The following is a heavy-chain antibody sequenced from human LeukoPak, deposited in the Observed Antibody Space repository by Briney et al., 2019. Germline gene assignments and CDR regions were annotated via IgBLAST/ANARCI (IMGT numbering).Heavy chain of an antibody. Sequence: GASVKVSCKASGYTFTAYYMHWVRQAPGQGLEWMGWISAYNGGTNYAQKFQGRVTMTTDTSTSTAYMELRSLRSDDTAVYYCGGLGDYSNDGDDYWGQGTLVTVSS. CDR3: GGLGDYSNDGDDY. CDR1: GYTFTAYY. V-gene: IGHV1-18*04. D-gene: IGHD4-11*01. CDR2: ISAYNGGT. J-gene: IGHJ4*02.